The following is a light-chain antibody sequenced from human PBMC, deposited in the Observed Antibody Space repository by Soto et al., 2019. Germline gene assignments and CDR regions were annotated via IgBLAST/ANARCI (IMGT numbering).Light chain of an antibody. CDR3: MQALQTP. Sequence: DIVMTQSPLSLPVTPGEPASIPCSPSRSLWLGNETNYLDWYLQKPGQSPQLLIYLGSNRSSGVPDRFSGSGSGTDFTLKISRVEAEDVGVYYCMQALQTPFGGGTKVEIK. V-gene: IGKV2-28*01. CDR2: LGS. CDR1: RSLWLGNETNY. J-gene: IGKJ4*01.